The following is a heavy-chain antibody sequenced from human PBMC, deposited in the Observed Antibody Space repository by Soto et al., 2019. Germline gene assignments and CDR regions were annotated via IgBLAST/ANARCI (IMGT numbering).Heavy chain of an antibody. CDR1: GDTFSSYA. Sequence: GASVKVSCKASGDTFSSYAISWVRQAPGKGLEWMGRIIPTFGRTNYAQKFQGRLSISADDSTSTAYMELTSLESEDTAVYYCARDPLSSFAMDVGGKGTTVTVSS. J-gene: IGHJ6*04. CDR2: IIPTFGRT. V-gene: IGHV1-69*13. CDR3: ARDPLSSFAMDV. D-gene: IGHD3-10*02.